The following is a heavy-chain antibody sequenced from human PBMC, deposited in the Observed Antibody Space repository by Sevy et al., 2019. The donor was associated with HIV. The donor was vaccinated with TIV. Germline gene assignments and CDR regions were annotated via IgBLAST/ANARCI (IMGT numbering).Heavy chain of an antibody. CDR1: GFTFSSYG. CDR2: ISNDGSNK. CDR3: ARSTSSSPKHYYDSGGSQGYFDY. Sequence: GGSLRLSCAASGFTFSSYGMHRVRQAPGKGLEWVAVISNDGSNKYYADSVKGRFTIARDNSKNTLYLQMNSLRAEDTAVFYCARSTSSSPKHYYDSGGSQGYFDYWGQGTLVTVSS. V-gene: IGHV3-30*03. D-gene: IGHD3-22*01. J-gene: IGHJ4*02.